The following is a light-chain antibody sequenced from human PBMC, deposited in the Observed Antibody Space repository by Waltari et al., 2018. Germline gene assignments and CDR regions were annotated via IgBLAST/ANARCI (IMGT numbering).Light chain of an antibody. CDR3: QQYYHIART. CDR2: WAS. Sequence: DTVMTQSPDSLAVSLGERPTINCQSSQSLLFRSNNKNYLAWYQQKPGQPPKLLIHWASTRESGVPDRFSGSGSGTDFTLTISSLQAEDVAVYYCQQYYHIARTFGQGTRVEIK. CDR1: QSLLFRSNNKNY. J-gene: IGKJ1*01. V-gene: IGKV4-1*01.